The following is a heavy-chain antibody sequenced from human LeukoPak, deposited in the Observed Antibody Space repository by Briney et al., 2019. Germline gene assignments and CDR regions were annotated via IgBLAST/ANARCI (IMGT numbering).Heavy chain of an antibody. J-gene: IGHJ4*02. CDR1: GYTFSNHW. D-gene: IGHD6-6*01. V-gene: IGHV3-7*01. CDR2: IKQDGSEK. Sequence: PGGSLRLSCAASGYTFSNHWMSWVRQAPGKGVEWVANIKQDGSEKNYADSVRGRFTNSRDNAKNSLYLQMNSLRAEDTAVYYCARDGYTTSSVFRDWGQGTLVTVSS. CDR3: ARDGYTTSSVFRD.